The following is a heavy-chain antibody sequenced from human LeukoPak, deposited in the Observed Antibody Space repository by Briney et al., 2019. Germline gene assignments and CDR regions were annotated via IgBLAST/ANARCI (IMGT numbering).Heavy chain of an antibody. Sequence: SVKVSCKASGGTFSSYAISWVRQAPGQGLEWMGGIIPIFGTANYAQKFQGRVTITTDESTSTAYMDLSSLRSEDTAVYYCANEAAEWGKYNWFDPWGQGTLVTVSS. CDR2: IIPIFGTA. D-gene: IGHD7-27*01. CDR3: ANEAAEWGKYNWFDP. CDR1: GGTFSSYA. J-gene: IGHJ5*02. V-gene: IGHV1-69*05.